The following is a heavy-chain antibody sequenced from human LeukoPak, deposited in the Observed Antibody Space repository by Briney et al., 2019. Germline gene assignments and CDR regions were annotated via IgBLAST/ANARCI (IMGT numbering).Heavy chain of an antibody. Sequence: GGSLGLSCAASGFTVSSNYMSWVRQAPGKGLEWVSVIYSGGSTYYADSVKGRFTISRDNSKNTLYLQMNSLRAEDTAVYYCARGSVVDPFDYWGQGTLVTVSS. CDR2: IYSGGST. CDR1: GFTVSSNY. V-gene: IGHV3-66*01. CDR3: ARGSVVDPFDY. J-gene: IGHJ4*02. D-gene: IGHD2-15*01.